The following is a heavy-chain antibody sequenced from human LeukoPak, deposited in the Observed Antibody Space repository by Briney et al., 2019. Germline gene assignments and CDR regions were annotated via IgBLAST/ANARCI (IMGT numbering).Heavy chain of an antibody. D-gene: IGHD1-26*01. CDR1: GFTFDNYA. Sequence: GGSLRLSCAASGFTFDNYAMSWVRQAPGKGLEWVSAIVESGGVTFYTDSVKGRFTVSRDNSKNTLYLQMNGLKAEDTAVYHCVGGPGWVFDLWGRGTLVTVSS. V-gene: IGHV3-23*01. J-gene: IGHJ2*01. CDR3: VGGPGWVFDL. CDR2: IVESGGVT.